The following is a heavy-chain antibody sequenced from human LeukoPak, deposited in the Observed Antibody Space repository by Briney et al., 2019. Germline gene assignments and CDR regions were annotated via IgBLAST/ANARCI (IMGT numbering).Heavy chain of an antibody. J-gene: IGHJ4*02. CDR2: IYYSGST. D-gene: IGHD1-26*01. V-gene: IGHV4-30-2*01. CDR3: ARDFLGRWELLGY. CDR1: GGSVNSVDYY. Sequence: SQTLSLTCTVSGGSVNSVDYYWSWIRQPPGKGLEWVGYIYYSGSTYYNPSLKSRVTISVDRSKNQFPLKLSSVTAADTAVYYCARDFLGRWELLGYWGQGTLVTVSS.